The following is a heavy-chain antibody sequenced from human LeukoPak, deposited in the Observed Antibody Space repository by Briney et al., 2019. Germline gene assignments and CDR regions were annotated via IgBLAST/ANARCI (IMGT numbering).Heavy chain of an antibody. CDR1: GFTFDDYA. CDR3: AKSRQWLVSALDY. J-gene: IGHJ4*02. D-gene: IGHD6-19*01. Sequence: GGSLRLSCAASGFTFDDYAMHWVRQAPGKGLEWVSGISWDSGSIGYADSVKGRFTISRDNAKNSLYLQMNSLRAEDTALYYCAKSRQWLVSALDYWGQGTLVTVSS. V-gene: IGHV3-9*01. CDR2: ISWDSGSI.